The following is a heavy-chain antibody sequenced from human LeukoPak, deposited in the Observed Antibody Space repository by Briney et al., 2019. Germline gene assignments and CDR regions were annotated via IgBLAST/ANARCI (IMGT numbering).Heavy chain of an antibody. D-gene: IGHD2-21*02. CDR3: AKGVNIVVVTALDY. CDR1: GFTFSSYA. V-gene: IGHV3-23*01. CDR2: ISGSGGST. J-gene: IGHJ4*02. Sequence: GSLRLSCAASGFTFSSYAMSWVRQAPGKGLEWVSAISGSGGSTYYADSVKGRFTISRDNSKNTLYLQMNSLRAGDTAVYYCAKGVNIVVVTALDYWGQRTLVTVSS.